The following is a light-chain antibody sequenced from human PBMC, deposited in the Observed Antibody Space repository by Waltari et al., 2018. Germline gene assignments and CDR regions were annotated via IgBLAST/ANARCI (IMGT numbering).Light chain of an antibody. Sequence: DYVMTQSPDSVAGSLGEGANINCKSSRNLLYSPNNKNYLAWFQQKAGQPPKLLIYWASSRESGVPDRFSGSGSGSDFTLTISSLQAEDVAVYYCQQYYANPRTFGQGTRVEIK. CDR1: RNLLYSPNNKNY. CDR3: QQYYANPRT. CDR2: WAS. V-gene: IGKV4-1*01. J-gene: IGKJ1*01.